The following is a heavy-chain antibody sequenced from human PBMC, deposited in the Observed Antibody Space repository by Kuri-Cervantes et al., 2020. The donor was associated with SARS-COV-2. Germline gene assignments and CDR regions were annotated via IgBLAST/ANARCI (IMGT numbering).Heavy chain of an antibody. CDR3: ARGSVGTTVRDIDY. D-gene: IGHD1/OR15-1a*01. CDR1: GGSISSTSYY. J-gene: IGHJ4*02. V-gene: IGHV4-39*07. Sequence: SETLSLTCTVSGGSISSTSYYWDWIRQPPGKGLEWIGSIYYSGSTYYNPSLKSRVTISVDTSKNQFSLKLSSVTAADTAVYYCARGSVGTTVRDIDYWGQGTLVTVSS. CDR2: IYYSGST.